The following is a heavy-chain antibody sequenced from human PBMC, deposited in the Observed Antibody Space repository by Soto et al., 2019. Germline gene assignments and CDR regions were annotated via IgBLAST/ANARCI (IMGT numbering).Heavy chain of an antibody. CDR2: ISGDGTTI. V-gene: IGHV3-74*01. Sequence: VQLVESGGDSVQPGGSLRLSCAASGFPFSSYWMHWVRHTPGKGLEWVSRISGDGTTIYYADSETGRFTVSRDNAKNTLSLQMSGLGAEDTAVYYCAREYYGLLTGYYNDHWGQGTLVSVSS. J-gene: IGHJ4*02. CDR1: GFPFSSYW. D-gene: IGHD3-9*01. CDR3: AREYYGLLTGYYNDH.